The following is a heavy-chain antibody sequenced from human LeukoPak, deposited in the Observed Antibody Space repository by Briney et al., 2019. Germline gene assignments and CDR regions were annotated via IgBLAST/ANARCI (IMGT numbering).Heavy chain of an antibody. CDR1: GGSISSSSYY. CDR3: ARHAVLTYYYDY. CDR2: IYYSGST. J-gene: IGHJ4*02. V-gene: IGHV4-39*01. D-gene: IGHD6-19*01. Sequence: SETLSLTCTVSGGSISSSSYYWGWIRQPPGKGLEWIGSIYYSGSTYYNPSLKCRVTISVDTSKNQFSLKLSSVTAADTAVYYCARHAVLTYYYDYWGQGTLVTVSS.